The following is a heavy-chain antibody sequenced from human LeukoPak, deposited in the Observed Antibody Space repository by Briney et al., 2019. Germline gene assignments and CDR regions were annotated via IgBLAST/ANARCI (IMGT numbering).Heavy chain of an antibody. CDR1: GYTFTGYY. CDR2: INPKSGGT. V-gene: IGHV1-2*02. D-gene: IGHD4-17*01. Sequence: GASVKVPCKASGYTFTGYYMHWVRQAPGQGLEWMGWINPKSGGTNYAQKFQGRVTMTRDTSITTAYMELSRLRSDDMAVYYCASGVNDYGDFYFDYWGQGTLVTVSS. CDR3: ASGVNDYGDFYFDY. J-gene: IGHJ4*02.